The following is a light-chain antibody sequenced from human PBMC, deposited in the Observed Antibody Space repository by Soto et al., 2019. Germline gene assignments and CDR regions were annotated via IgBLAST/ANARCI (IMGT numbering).Light chain of an antibody. CDR2: NAS. J-gene: IGKJ4*01. V-gene: IGKV1-5*03. CDR3: QHYNTYPS. CDR1: QSISSW. Sequence: DIQMTQSPSTLAASVGDRVTITCRASQSISSWLAWYQQKPGKAPKLLIYNASTLESGVPSRYSGRASGTHFPLTLSRLQPDDLTNYYCQHYNTYPSFGGGTKVEIK.